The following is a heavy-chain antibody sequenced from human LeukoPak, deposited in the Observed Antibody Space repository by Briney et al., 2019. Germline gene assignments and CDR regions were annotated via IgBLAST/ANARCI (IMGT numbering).Heavy chain of an antibody. Sequence: PGGSLRLSCAASGFTFSNNGMHWVRQAPGKGLEWVAVTSYDGSNIFYVDSVKGRFTIHRDNSKNTLYLDMNSLRAEDTAVYYCAKDVGTTLLYNWFDPWGQGTLVTVSS. CDR1: GFTFSNNG. D-gene: IGHD2/OR15-2a*01. V-gene: IGHV3-33*06. J-gene: IGHJ5*02. CDR3: AKDVGTTLLYNWFDP. CDR2: TSYDGSNI.